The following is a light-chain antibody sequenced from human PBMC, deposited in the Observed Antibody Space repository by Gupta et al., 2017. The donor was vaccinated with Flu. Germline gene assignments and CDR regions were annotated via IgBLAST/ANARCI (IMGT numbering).Light chain of an antibody. J-gene: IGLJ2*01. CDR3: CSSTGTYTLKV. V-gene: IGLV2-11*01. CDR2: NVN. CDR1: SSNGGGYNYNY. Sequence: QSALTQPRSVSGSPGQSVTISCTGTSSNGGGYNYNYVSWYQQYPGKAPKLMIYNVNERPSGVPDRFSGSRSGNTASLTISGLQAEDEADYYCCSSTGTYTLKVFGGGTRLTVL.